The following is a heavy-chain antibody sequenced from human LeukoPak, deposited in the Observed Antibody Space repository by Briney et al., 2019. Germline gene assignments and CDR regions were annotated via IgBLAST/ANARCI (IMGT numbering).Heavy chain of an antibody. Sequence: GGSLRLSCAASGFTFSTDAMTWVRQAPGKGLQWVSAISGRGGDTYYEDSVKGRFTISRDNSNNMMYLQMNSLRAEDTAVYYCARDSSGWSKNYWGQGTLVTVSS. D-gene: IGHD6-19*01. V-gene: IGHV3-23*01. CDR2: ISGRGGDT. CDR1: GFTFSTDA. J-gene: IGHJ4*02. CDR3: ARDSSGWSKNY.